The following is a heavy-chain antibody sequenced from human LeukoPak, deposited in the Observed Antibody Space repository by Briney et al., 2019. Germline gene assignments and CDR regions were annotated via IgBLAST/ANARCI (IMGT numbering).Heavy chain of an antibody. CDR2: IWHDGSDE. CDR3: AGEVVRDVSGVDYTWLDP. J-gene: IGHJ5*02. Sequence: GGSLRLSCAASGFNFNTYGMHWVRQTPGKGLEWVAVIWHDGSDEYYADSVKGRFTISRDNSKSLVCLQMDSLRDEDTAVYYCAGEVVRDVSGVDYTWLDPWGQGTLVFVSA. D-gene: IGHD2-8*01. V-gene: IGHV3-33*01. CDR1: GFNFNTYG.